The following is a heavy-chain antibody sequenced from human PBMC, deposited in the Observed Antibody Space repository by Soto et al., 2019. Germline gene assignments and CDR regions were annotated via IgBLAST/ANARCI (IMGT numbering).Heavy chain of an antibody. CDR1: GVAFGSST. CDR3: AIENEARTPDAFDI. V-gene: IGHV1-69*02. CDR2: IIPILGIA. Sequence: SAELCCKECGVAFGSSTSRWVRHANGQGLEWMGRIIPILGIANYAQKFQGRVTITADKSTSTAYMELSSLRSEDTAVYYCAIENEARTPDAFDIWGQGTMVTVSS. J-gene: IGHJ3*02. D-gene: IGHD1-1*01.